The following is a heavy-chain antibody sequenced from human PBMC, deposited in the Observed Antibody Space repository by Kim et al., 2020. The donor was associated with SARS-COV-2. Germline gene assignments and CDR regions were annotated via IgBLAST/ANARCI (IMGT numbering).Heavy chain of an antibody. CDR3: TREVNLLAGVSHLTH. V-gene: IGHV3-11*04. CDR1: GFTFRNYY. D-gene: IGHD6-13*01. J-gene: IGHJ4*02. Sequence: GGSLRLSCAASGFTFRNYYMSWIRQAPGKGLEWVSYISRSGRTISYAGSVKGRFTISRDNAKNSLYLQINSLRAEDTAVYFCTREVNLLAGVSHLTHWGQGTLVSVSS. CDR2: ISRSGRTI.